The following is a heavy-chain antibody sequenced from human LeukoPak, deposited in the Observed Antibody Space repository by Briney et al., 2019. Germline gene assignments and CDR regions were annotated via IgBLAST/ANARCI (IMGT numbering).Heavy chain of an antibody. Sequence: GGSLRLSCAASGFTFSSYEMNWVRQAPGKGLEWVSYISSSGSTIYYADSVKGRFTISRDNAKNSLYLQMNSLRAEDTAVYYCARDPERRYCSSTGCYNDAFDIWGQGTMVTVSS. CDR1: GFTFSSYE. CDR2: ISSSGSTI. D-gene: IGHD2-2*02. CDR3: ARDPERRYCSSTGCYNDAFDI. J-gene: IGHJ3*02. V-gene: IGHV3-48*03.